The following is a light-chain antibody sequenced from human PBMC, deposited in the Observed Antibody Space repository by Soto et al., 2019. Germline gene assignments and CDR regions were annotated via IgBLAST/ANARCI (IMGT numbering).Light chain of an antibody. J-gene: IGKJ5*01. CDR1: QNLGTLY. Sequence: EIVLTQSPGSLSLSPGERGTLSCRASQNLGTLYLAWFQQKSGQAPRLLIYSASRRATGIPDRFTGSGSETDFTLTISSLEPEDIAVYYCQHRMNWPLTFGQGTRLENK. CDR3: QHRMNWPLT. CDR2: SAS. V-gene: IGKV3-11*01.